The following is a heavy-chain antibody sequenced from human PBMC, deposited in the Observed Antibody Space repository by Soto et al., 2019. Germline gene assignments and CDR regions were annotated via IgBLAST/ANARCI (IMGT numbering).Heavy chain of an antibody. V-gene: IGHV4-30-4*01. CDR3: ARVARVAVAGTPVPVIRPRSVVYNDYGMDV. CDR1: RGSIISGNFY. CDR2: IYYSGST. Sequence: PSGTLSLTCTLARGSIISGNFYWNWIRQPTGKHLEWIGHIYYSGSTYFNPSRKSRVPISVDTSKSQFSLKLSSVTAADTAVYYCARVARVAVAGTPVPVIRPRSVVYNDYGMDVWGQGTTVTVS. D-gene: IGHD6-19*01. J-gene: IGHJ6*02.